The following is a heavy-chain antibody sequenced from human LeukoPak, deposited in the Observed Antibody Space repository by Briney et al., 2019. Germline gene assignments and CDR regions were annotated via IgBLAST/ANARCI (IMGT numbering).Heavy chain of an antibody. CDR3: ASKGVGGSYASYYYYMDA. CDR1: GGTFSSYA. V-gene: IGHV1-69*05. D-gene: IGHD1-26*01. J-gene: IGHJ6*03. Sequence: SVKVSCKASGGTFSSYAISWVRQAPGQGLEWMGGIIPIFGTANYAQKFQGRVTITTDESTSTAYMELSSLRSEDTAVYYCASKGVGGSYASYYYYMDAWGKGTTVTVSS. CDR2: IIPIFGTA.